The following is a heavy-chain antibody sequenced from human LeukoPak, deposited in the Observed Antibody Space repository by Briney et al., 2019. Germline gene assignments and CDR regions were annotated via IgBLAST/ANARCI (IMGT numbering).Heavy chain of an antibody. D-gene: IGHD3-22*01. V-gene: IGHV4-34*01. Sequence: SETLSLTCAVYGGSFSDYYWIWIRQPPGKGLEWIGEINHSGSTNYNPSLKSRVTISVDTSKNQLSLKVSSVTAADTAVYYCARDSHYYDSSGYRPNQIDYWGQGTLVTVSS. CDR2: INHSGST. J-gene: IGHJ4*02. CDR1: GGSFSDYY. CDR3: ARDSHYYDSSGYRPNQIDY.